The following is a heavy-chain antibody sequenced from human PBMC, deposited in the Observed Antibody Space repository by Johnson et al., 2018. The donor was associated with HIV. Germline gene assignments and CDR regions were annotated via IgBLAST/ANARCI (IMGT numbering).Heavy chain of an antibody. J-gene: IGHJ3*02. CDR3: ARSWAYYYALTDAFDI. V-gene: IGHV3-13*01. CDR1: GFTFSSYD. CDR2: IGTAGDT. Sequence: VQLVESGGGVVQPGRSLRLSCAASGFTFSSYDMHWVRQVTRKGLEWVSAIGTAGDTYYPGSVKGRFTISRENAKDSLYLQMNSLRAEDTAVYYCARSWAYYYALTDAFDIWGQGTMVTVSS. D-gene: IGHD3-10*01.